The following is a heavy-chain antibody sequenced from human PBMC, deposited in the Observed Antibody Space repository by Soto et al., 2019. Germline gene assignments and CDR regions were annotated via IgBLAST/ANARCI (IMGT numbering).Heavy chain of an antibody. CDR1: GGSFSGYY. J-gene: IGHJ4*02. CDR2: INHSGST. V-gene: IGHV4-34*01. CDR3: ARGVDTAMGY. Sequence: SETLSLTCAVYGGSFSGYYWSWIRQPPGKGLEWIGEINHSGSTNYNPSLKSRVTISVDTSKNQFSLKLSSVTAADTAVYYCARGVDTAMGYWGQGTLVTVSS. D-gene: IGHD5-18*01.